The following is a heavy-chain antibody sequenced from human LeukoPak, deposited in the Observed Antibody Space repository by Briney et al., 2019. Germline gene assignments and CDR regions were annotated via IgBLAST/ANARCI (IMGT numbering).Heavy chain of an antibody. CDR1: GFKFDDYG. Sequence: PGGSLRLSCAASGFKFDDYGMSWVRQAPAKGLEWVSGISGSGSSTYYADPAKGRFTISRDNSKNTLYLHMNSLRGEDTAVYYCAKIRPGGDTFDIWGQGTMVTVSS. D-gene: IGHD6-25*01. J-gene: IGHJ3*02. CDR3: AKIRPGGDTFDI. CDR2: ISGSGSST. V-gene: IGHV3-23*01.